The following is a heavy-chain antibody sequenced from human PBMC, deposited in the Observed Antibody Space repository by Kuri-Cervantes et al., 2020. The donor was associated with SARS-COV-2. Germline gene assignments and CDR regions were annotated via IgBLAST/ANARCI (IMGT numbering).Heavy chain of an antibody. D-gene: IGHD3-10*01. CDR3: AGVQSIYYGSKGGFDY. Sequence: GGSLRLSCAASGFTFSSYWMHWVRQAPGKGLVWVSRINSDGSSTSYADSVKGRFTISRDNAKNTLYLQMNSLRAEDTAVYYCAGVQSIYYGSKGGFDYWGQGTLVTVSS. CDR1: GFTFSSYW. V-gene: IGHV3-74*01. CDR2: INSDGSST. J-gene: IGHJ4*02.